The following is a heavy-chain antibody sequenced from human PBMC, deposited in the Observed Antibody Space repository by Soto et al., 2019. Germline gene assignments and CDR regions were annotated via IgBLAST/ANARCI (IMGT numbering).Heavy chain of an antibody. V-gene: IGHV3-30*18. CDR1: GFTFSSYG. CDR2: ISYDGSNK. D-gene: IGHD5-18*01. CDR3: AKSGYSYDLDY. Sequence: QVQLVESGGGVVQPGRSLRLSCADSGFTFSSYGMHWVRQAPGKGLEWVAVISYDGSNKYYADSVKGRFTISRDNSKNTLYLQMNSLRAEDTAVYYCAKSGYSYDLDYWGQGTLVPVSS. J-gene: IGHJ4*02.